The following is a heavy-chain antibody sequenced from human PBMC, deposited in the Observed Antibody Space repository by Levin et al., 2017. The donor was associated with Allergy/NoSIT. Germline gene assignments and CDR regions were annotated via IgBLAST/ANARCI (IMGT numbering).Heavy chain of an antibody. CDR3: AKPLGSGAAGWLESGLDV. J-gene: IGHJ6*04. V-gene: IGHV3-30*18. CDR2: ISHDGSNK. D-gene: IGHD6-13*01. Sequence: GGSLRLSCAASGFTFSSYGMHWVRQAPGKGLEWVAVISHDGSNKYYADSVKGRFTISRADSKNTLYLQMNSLGAEDTAVCCCAKPLGSGAAGWLESGLDVWGKGTTVTVSS. CDR1: GFTFSSYG.